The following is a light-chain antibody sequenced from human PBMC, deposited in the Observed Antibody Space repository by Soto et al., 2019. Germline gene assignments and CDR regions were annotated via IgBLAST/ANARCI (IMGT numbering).Light chain of an antibody. V-gene: IGKV1-39*01. CDR3: QQSFSGLGT. Sequence: DIQMTQSPSSLSASVGERVNITCRASQSINTYLNWFQQRPGKAPKLLIYAASSLPSGVPSRFSGSGSGTDFTLTISSLQREDFATYYCQQSFSGLGTFGPGTKVDIK. J-gene: IGKJ3*01. CDR1: QSINTY. CDR2: AAS.